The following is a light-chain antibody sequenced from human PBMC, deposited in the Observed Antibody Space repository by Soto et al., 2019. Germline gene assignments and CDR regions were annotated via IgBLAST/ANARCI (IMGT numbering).Light chain of an antibody. Sequence: DIVMTQSPDSLAVSLGERATINCKSSQSVFFSSNNKNYLAWYQQKPGQPPQLLIYWASTRQSGVPDRFSGSGSGTDFTLTISSLQAEDVAVYYCQQSYIPPFTFGPGTKVDIK. J-gene: IGKJ3*01. V-gene: IGKV4-1*01. CDR3: QQSYIPPFT. CDR1: QSVFFSSNNKNY. CDR2: WAS.